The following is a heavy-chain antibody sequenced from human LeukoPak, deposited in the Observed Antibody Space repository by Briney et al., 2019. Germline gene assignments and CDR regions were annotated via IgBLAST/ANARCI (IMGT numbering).Heavy chain of an antibody. CDR3: ARSSYGAGSKPYWVDY. CDR2: YSGST. D-gene: IGHD3-10*01. J-gene: IGHJ4*02. Sequence: SETLSLTCTVSGGSISSGSYYWAWIRQPPGKGLEYIGSYSGSTYYNPSLKSRVTISVDTSKKQFSLKLSSVTAADTAVYHCARSSYGAGSKPYWVDYWGQGTLVTVSS. CDR1: GGSISSGSYY. V-gene: IGHV4-39*01.